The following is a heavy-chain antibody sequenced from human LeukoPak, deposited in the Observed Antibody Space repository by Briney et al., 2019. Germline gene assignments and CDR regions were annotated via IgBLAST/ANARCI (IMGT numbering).Heavy chain of an antibody. D-gene: IGHD4-17*01. J-gene: IGHJ4*02. CDR2: IYPLETT. V-gene: IGHV4-61*02. Sequence: PSETLSLTCTVCGDSVNSGAYYWSWLRQPAGKEPEWIGRIYPLETTNYNPSLKSRVAISVDTSKNQFSLKLSSVTAADTAVYYCARLSTVTTSFDYWGQGTLVTVSS. CDR3: ARLSTVTTSFDY. CDR1: GDSVNSGAYY.